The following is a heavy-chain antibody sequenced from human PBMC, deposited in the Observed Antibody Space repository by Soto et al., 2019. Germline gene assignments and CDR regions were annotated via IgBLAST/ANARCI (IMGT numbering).Heavy chain of an antibody. Sequence: LVESGGALVKPGGSLRLSCAASGFIFRDWFMSXXXXXXXXGLEWISYISKDSGRATRYADSVKGRFTISRDNAXXXXXXXXXXXXVXDTAXXYXXXXNXANPDSWGQGTLVTVSS. CDR2: ISKDSGRAT. CDR1: GFIFRDWF. J-gene: IGHJ4*02. D-gene: IGHD3-10*01. V-gene: IGHV3-11*01. CDR3: XXXNXANPDS.